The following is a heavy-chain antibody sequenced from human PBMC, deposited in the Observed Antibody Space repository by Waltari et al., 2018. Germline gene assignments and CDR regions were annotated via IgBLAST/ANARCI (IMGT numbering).Heavy chain of an antibody. CDR3: AREGCSGGSCYSIGWFDP. CDR2: IYYSGST. J-gene: IGHJ5*02. Sequence: QVQLQESGPGLVKPSETLSLTCTVSGGSISSHYWSWIRQPPGKGLEWIGYIYYSGSTNYSPSLKRRVTISVDTSKNQFSLKLSSVTAADTAVYYCAREGCSGGSCYSIGWFDPWGQGTLVTVSS. CDR1: GGSISSHY. D-gene: IGHD2-15*01. V-gene: IGHV4-59*11.